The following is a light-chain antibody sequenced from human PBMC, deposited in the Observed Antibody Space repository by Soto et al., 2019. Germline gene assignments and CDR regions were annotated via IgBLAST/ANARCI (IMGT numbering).Light chain of an antibody. J-gene: IGLJ3*02. CDR2: DTN. V-gene: IGLV7-46*01. Sequence: QAVVTQEPSLTVSPGGTVTLTCGSSTGAVTTDHFPYWFQQKPGQAPRTLIYDTNKKYSWTPARFSGSLLGDKAALTLSGAQTADEADYYCLLTYSGARMFGGGTKVTVL. CDR1: TGAVTTDHF. CDR3: LLTYSGARM.